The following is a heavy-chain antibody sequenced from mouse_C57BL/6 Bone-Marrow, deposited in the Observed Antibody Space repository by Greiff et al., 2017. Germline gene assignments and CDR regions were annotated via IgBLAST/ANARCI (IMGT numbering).Heavy chain of an antibody. V-gene: IGHV8-8*01. CDR1: GFSLSTFGMG. D-gene: IGHD2-4*01. Sequence: QVTLKECGPGILQPSQTLSLTCSFSGFSLSTFGMGVGWIRPPSGKGLEWLAHIWWDDDKYYNPALKSRLTISKDTSKNQVFLKIDNVDTADTATYYCARSLYYDYDYWGQGTTLTVSS. J-gene: IGHJ2*01. CDR3: ARSLYYDYDY. CDR2: IWWDDDK.